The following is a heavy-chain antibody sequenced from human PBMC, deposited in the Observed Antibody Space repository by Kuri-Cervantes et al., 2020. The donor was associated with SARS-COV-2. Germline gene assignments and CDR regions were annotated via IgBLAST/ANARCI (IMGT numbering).Heavy chain of an antibody. CDR2: IIPILGIA. Sequence: SVKVSCKASGGTFSSYAISWVRQAPGQGLEWMGRIIPILGIANYAQKFQGRVTITADKSTSTAYMELSSLRSEDTAVYYCARDAFDSSGYQLVDYWGQGTLVTVSS. J-gene: IGHJ4*02. V-gene: IGHV1-69*04. CDR1: GGTFSSYA. D-gene: IGHD3-22*01. CDR3: ARDAFDSSGYQLVDY.